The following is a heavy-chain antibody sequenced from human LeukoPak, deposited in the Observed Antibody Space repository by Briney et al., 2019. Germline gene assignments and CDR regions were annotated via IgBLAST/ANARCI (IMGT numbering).Heavy chain of an antibody. D-gene: IGHD3-22*01. J-gene: IGHJ4*02. V-gene: IGHV1-46*01. CDR1: GYAFTSYY. Sequence: ASVKVSCKASGYAFTSYYMHWVRQAPGQGLEWMGIINPSGGSTSYAQKFQGRVTMTRDTSTSTVYMELSSLRSEDTAVYYCARESRSGYSVYWGQGTLVTVSS. CDR3: ARESRSGYSVY. CDR2: INPSGGST.